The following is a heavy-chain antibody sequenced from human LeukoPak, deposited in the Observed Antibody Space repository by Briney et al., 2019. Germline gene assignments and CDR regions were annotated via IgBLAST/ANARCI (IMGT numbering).Heavy chain of an antibody. D-gene: IGHD3-3*01. V-gene: IGHV1-18*01. Sequence: GASVKVSCKXSGYTFTSYGISWVRQAPGQGLEWMGWISAYNGNTNYAQKLQGRVTMTTDTSTSTAYMELRSLRSDDTAVYYCARGRTIFGVVIVSFDYWGQGTLVTVSS. J-gene: IGHJ4*02. CDR1: GYTFTSYG. CDR3: ARGRTIFGVVIVSFDY. CDR2: ISAYNGNT.